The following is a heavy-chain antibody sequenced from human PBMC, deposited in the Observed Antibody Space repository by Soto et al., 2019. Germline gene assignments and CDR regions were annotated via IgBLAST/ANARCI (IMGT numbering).Heavy chain of an antibody. CDR1: GFNFNKYG. V-gene: IGHV3-33*01. J-gene: IGHJ4*02. Sequence: QVQLVESGGGVVQPGRSLRLSCAASGFNFNKYGMHWVRQAPGKGLEWVAFIWFNGINKYYAESVKGRFAISRDNSENSLLLQMDSLRVDDTGVYYCVRDGDFSTGFGKDYWGQGTLVTVSS. D-gene: IGHD2-2*01. CDR2: IWFNGINK. CDR3: VRDGDFSTGFGKDY.